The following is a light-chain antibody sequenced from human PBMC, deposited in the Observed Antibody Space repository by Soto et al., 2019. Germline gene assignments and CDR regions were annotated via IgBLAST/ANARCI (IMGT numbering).Light chain of an antibody. V-gene: IGLV3-21*04. CDR2: YDS. CDR3: QVWYSSSDSYV. Sequence: SYELTQPPSVSVAPGKTARITCGGNNIGSKSEHWYQQKPGQAPVLVIYYDSDRPSGIPERFSGSNSGNTATLTISRVEAGDEADYYCQVWYSSSDSYVFGTGTKVTVL. CDR1: NIGSKS. J-gene: IGLJ1*01.